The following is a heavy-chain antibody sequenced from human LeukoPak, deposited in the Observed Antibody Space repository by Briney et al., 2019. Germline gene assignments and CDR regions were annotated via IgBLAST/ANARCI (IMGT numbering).Heavy chain of an antibody. J-gene: IGHJ4*02. CDR1: GGTFSSYA. CDR2: IIPIFGTA. V-gene: IGHV1-69*05. CDR3: ARGLELGEGGYYFDY. D-gene: IGHD1-7*01. Sequence: SVKVSCKASGGTFSSYAISWVRQAPGEGLEWMGRIIPIFGTANYAQKFQGRVTITTDESTSTAYMELSSLRSEDTAVYYCARGLELGEGGYYFDYWGQGTLVTVSS.